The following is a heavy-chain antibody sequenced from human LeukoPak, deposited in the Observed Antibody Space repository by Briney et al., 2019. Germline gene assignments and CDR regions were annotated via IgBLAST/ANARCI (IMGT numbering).Heavy chain of an antibody. D-gene: IGHD6-13*01. Sequence: PGGSLRLSCAAPGVTFSGYSVNWVRQAPGKGLEWVSVIYSGGSTYYADSVKGRFTISRDNSKNTLFLQMNSLRAEDTAVYYCAKLGGSSRYFDYWGQGTLVTVSS. CDR2: IYSGGST. V-gene: IGHV3-66*01. CDR1: GVTFSGYS. CDR3: AKLGGSSRYFDY. J-gene: IGHJ4*02.